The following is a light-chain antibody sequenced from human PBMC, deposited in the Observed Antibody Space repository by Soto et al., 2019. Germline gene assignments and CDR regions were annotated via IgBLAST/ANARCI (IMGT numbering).Light chain of an antibody. CDR1: QIIYTS. J-gene: IGKJ5*01. V-gene: IGKV1-33*01. Sequence: DIQMTQSPSYLSASIGDTVTITCRAGQIIYTSLNWYQQKPGRAPKLLIYDASNLEAGVPSRFRGSGSGTDFTFTISRLQPEDIATYYCQQYENLPTFGQGTRLEIK. CDR3: QQYENLPT. CDR2: DAS.